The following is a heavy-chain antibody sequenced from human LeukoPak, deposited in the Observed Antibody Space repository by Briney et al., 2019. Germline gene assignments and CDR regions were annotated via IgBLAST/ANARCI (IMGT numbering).Heavy chain of an antibody. CDR3: PRDRYYYDSSGYYLLDY. Sequence: PSETLSLTCAVYGGSFSGYYWSWIRQPPGKGLEWIGEINHSGSTNYNPSLKSRVTISVDTSKNQFSLRLSSVTAADTAVYYCPRDRYYYDSSGYYLLDYWGQGTLVTVSS. D-gene: IGHD3-22*01. V-gene: IGHV4-34*01. CDR1: GGSFSGYY. J-gene: IGHJ4*02. CDR2: INHSGST.